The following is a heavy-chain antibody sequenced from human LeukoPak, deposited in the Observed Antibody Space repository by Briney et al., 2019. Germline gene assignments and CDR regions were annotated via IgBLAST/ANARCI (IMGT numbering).Heavy chain of an antibody. Sequence: SETLSLTCTVSGGSISSGDYYWSWIRQPPGKGLEWTGYIYYSGSTYYNPSLKSRVTISVDTSKNQFSLKLSSVTAADTAVYYCARAGENYYDSSGYYYWGQGTLVTVSS. CDR1: GGSISSGDYY. V-gene: IGHV4-30-4*01. J-gene: IGHJ4*02. D-gene: IGHD3-22*01. CDR2: IYYSGST. CDR3: ARAGENYYDSSGYYY.